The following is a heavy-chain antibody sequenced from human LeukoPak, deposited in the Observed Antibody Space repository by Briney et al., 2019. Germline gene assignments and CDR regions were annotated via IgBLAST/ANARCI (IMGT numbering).Heavy chain of an antibody. CDR3: ARGRGSGWPDYFDH. CDR2: IWYDGSNK. D-gene: IGHD6-19*01. J-gene: IGHJ4*02. CDR1: RFTFSNYD. V-gene: IGHV3-33*01. Sequence: GRSLRLSCAASRFTFSNYDTHWVRQAPGKGLEWVALIWYDGSNKFYADSLRGRFTISRDNSKNTLYLQMNSLTAEDTAVYYCARGRGSGWPDYFDHWGQGTLVTVSS.